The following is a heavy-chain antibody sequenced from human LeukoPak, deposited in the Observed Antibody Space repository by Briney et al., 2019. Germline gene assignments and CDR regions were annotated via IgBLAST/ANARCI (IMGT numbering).Heavy chain of an antibody. CDR2: ISGNSNTI. CDR1: GFTFSSYC. V-gene: IGHV3-48*01. D-gene: IGHD2/OR15-2a*01. J-gene: IGHJ6*02. CDR3: ARGGAEYCTSIKCHPAYGMDV. Sequence: GGSLRLSCVVSGFTFSSYCMNWVRQAPGKGLEWVSYISGNSNTIYYADSVKGRFTVSRDNAKNSLYLQMDSLTVEDTAVYYCARGGAEYCTSIKCHPAYGMDVWGQGTTVTVSS.